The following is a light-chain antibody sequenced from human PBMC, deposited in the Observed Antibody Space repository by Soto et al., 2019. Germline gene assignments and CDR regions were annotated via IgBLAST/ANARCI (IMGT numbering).Light chain of an antibody. CDR3: QQANSFPVT. V-gene: IGKV1-12*01. Sequence: DIQMTQSPSFVSASLGDSVTITCRASQDISSWVARYQQRPGRAPTLLIYGASTLQSGVPSRFSGSGFGTEFTLTISNLLPEDVGTYYCQQANSFPVTFGQGTRLDIK. J-gene: IGKJ5*01. CDR2: GAS. CDR1: QDISSW.